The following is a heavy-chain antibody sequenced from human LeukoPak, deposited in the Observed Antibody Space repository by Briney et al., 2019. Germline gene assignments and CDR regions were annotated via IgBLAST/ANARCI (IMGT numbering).Heavy chain of an antibody. V-gene: IGHV3-30*04. Sequence: GGSLRLSCAASGFTFSIYAMHWVRQAPGKGLECVTVISYDGSDKYYGDSVKGRFTISRDNSKNTLYLQMNSLRAEDTAVYYCARAKTRSGGWFPGYYYYTMDVWGQGTTVTVSS. CDR2: ISYDGSDK. CDR3: ARAKTRSGGWFPGYYYYTMDV. J-gene: IGHJ6*02. CDR1: GFTFSIYA. D-gene: IGHD6-19*01.